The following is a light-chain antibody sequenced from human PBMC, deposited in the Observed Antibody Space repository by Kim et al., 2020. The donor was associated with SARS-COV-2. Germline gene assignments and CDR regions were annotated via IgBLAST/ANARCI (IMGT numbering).Light chain of an antibody. CDR2: RDN. Sequence: GSPGQTASITCSGDKLGDKYASWYQQKPGQSPVVVIFRDNRRPSGIPARFSGSNSGNTATLTISGTQAMDEADYYCQAWDSSIYVFGTGTKVTVL. CDR1: KLGDKY. CDR3: QAWDSSIYV. J-gene: IGLJ1*01. V-gene: IGLV3-1*01.